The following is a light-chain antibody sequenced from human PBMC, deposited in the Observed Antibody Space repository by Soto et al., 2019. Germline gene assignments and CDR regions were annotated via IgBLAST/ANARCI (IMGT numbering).Light chain of an antibody. V-gene: IGKV3D-15*01. CDR1: QSVRSN. CDR2: GAS. CDR3: QQYNNWPAIT. Sequence: EIVMTQPPATLSVSPGERATLSCRASQSVRSNFAWYQQKPGQAPRLLIYGASTRATGIPARFSGSGSGTEFTLTISSLQSEDFAVYYCQQYNNWPAITFGQGTRMAMK. J-gene: IGKJ5*01.